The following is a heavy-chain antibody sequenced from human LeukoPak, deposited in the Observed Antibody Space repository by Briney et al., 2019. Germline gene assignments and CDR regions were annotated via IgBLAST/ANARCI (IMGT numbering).Heavy chain of an antibody. V-gene: IGHV4-39*01. Sequence: SETLSLTCTVSGGSISSSSYYWGWIRQPPGKGLEWLGCIYYSGSTYYNPSLKSRVTISVDTSKNQFSLKLSSVTAADTAVYYCARASGSYGPYYYYYMDVWGKGTTVTVSS. CDR3: ARASGSYGPYYYYYMDV. J-gene: IGHJ6*03. CDR1: GGSISSSSYY. D-gene: IGHD1-26*01. CDR2: IYYSGST.